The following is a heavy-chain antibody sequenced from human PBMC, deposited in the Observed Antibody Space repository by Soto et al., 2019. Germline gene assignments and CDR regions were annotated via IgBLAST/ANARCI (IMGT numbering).Heavy chain of an antibody. CDR3: ARDGVLLWFGAPDV. D-gene: IGHD3-10*01. V-gene: IGHV3-11*01. Sequence: GGSLRLSCATSGFTFSDFGMHWVRQAPGKGLEWVSDISSSGSTIYYADSVKGRFTISRDNAKNSLYLQMNSLRAEDTAVYYCARDGVLLWFGAPDVWGKGTTVTVS. CDR2: ISSSGSTI. CDR1: GFTFSDFG. J-gene: IGHJ6*03.